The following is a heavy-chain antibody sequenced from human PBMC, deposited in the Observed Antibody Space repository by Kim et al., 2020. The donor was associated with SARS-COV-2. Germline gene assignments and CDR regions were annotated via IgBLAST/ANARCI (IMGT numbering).Heavy chain of an antibody. CDR3: ATSTAMVRNNWFDP. CDR1: GYTLTELS. J-gene: IGHJ5*02. CDR2: FDPEDGET. D-gene: IGHD5-18*01. Sequence: ASVKVSCKVSGYTLTELSMLWVRQAPGKGLEWMGGFDPEDGETIYAQKFQGRVTMTEDTSTDTAYMELSSLRSEDTAVYYCATSTAMVRNNWFDPWGQGTLVTVSS. V-gene: IGHV1-24*01.